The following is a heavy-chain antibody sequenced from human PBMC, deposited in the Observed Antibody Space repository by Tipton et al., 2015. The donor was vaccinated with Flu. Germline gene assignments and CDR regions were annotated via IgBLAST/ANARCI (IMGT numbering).Heavy chain of an antibody. J-gene: IGHJ3*02. V-gene: IGHV4-4*07. CDR3: ARDPMGATPYAFDI. CDR1: GGSISSYY. D-gene: IGHD1-26*01. Sequence: TLSLTCTVSGGSISSYYWSWIRQPAGKGLEWIGRIYTSGSTNYNPSLKSRVTMSVDTSKNQFSLELSSVTAADTAVYYCARDPMGATPYAFDIWGQGTMVTVSS. CDR2: IYTSGST.